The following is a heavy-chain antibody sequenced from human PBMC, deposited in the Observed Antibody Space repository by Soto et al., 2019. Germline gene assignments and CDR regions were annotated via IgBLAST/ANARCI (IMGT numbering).Heavy chain of an antibody. D-gene: IGHD6-19*01. CDR2: IYSGGST. CDR3: ARDGYSSGWQVTDY. Sequence: GGSLRLSCAASGFTVSSNYMSWVRQAPGKGLEWVSVIYSGGSTYYADSVKGRFTISRDNSKNTLYLQMNSLRAEDTAVYYCARDGYSSGWQVTDYWGQGTLVTVSS. CDR1: GFTVSSNY. J-gene: IGHJ4*02. V-gene: IGHV3-66*01.